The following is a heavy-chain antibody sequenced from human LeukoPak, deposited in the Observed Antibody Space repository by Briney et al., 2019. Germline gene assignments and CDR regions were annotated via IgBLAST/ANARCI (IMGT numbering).Heavy chain of an antibody. CDR1: GCTFSSYA. V-gene: IGHV3-23*01. D-gene: IGHD6-13*01. Sequence: GGSLTLSCAASGCTFSSYAMSWVRQAPGKGLEWVSAISGSGGSTYYADSVKGRFTISRDNSTNTLYLQMNSLRAEDTAVYYCAKDRLASSSSPYFDFWGQGTMVTVSS. CDR2: ISGSGGST. CDR3: AKDRLASSSSPYFDF. J-gene: IGHJ4*02.